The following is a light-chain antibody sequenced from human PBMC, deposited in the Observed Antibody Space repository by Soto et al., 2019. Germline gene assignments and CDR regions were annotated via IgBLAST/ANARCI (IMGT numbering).Light chain of an antibody. CDR2: GAF. CDR3: QQYGSSPPT. V-gene: IGKV3-20*01. J-gene: IGKJ5*01. CDR1: QSVSSSY. Sequence: EIVLTQSPGTLSLSPGERATLSYRASQSVSSSYLAWYQQKPGQAPRLLIYGAFKRATGIPDRFSRSGSGTDFTLTISTLEPEDFAVYYCQQYGSSPPTFGQGALLEVK.